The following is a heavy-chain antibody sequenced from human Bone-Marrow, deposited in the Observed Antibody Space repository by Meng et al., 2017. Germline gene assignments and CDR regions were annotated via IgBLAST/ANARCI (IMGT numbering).Heavy chain of an antibody. CDR3: TRVLAVTSNGYGLGAFDL. CDR1: GFKFKTYD. CDR2: ITSNSRYI. J-gene: IGHJ3*01. Sequence: GESLKISCAASGFKFKTYDMTWVRQVPGKGLEWVSSITSNSRYIYSADSLKGRFTVSRDNAKDSLYLQMNSLRVDDTAIYYCTRVLAVTSNGYGLGAFDLWGQGTKVTVSS. D-gene: IGHD6-19*01. V-gene: IGHV3-21*01.